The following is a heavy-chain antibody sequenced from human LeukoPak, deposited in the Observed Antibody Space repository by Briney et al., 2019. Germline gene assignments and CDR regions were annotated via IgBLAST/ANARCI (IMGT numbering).Heavy chain of an antibody. J-gene: IGHJ6*02. D-gene: IGHD7-27*01. CDR3: AKDLGSEDYYYYGMDV. V-gene: IGHV3-30*18. CDR1: GFTFSSYG. Sequence: PGGSLRLSCAASGFTFSSYGMHWVRQAPGKGLEWVAVISYDGSNKYYADSVKGRFTISRDNSKNTLYLQMNSLRAEDTAVYYCAKDLGSEDYYYYGMDVWGQGTTVTVSS. CDR2: ISYDGSNK.